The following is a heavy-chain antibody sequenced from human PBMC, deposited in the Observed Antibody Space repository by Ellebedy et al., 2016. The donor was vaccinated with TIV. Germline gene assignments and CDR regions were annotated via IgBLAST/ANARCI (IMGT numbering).Heavy chain of an antibody. Sequence: AASVKVSCKASGYTFTGFYIHWLRQSPGQGLEWLGWMDPDRGGTHFGQTIQGRLTMTRDTSIKTAYLELSHLTTDDTAVYYCTRGPSMVRGANWDYWGQGSLVTVSS. CDR1: GYTFTGFY. CDR3: TRGPSMVRGANWDY. V-gene: IGHV1-2*02. J-gene: IGHJ4*02. D-gene: IGHD3-10*01. CDR2: MDPDRGGT.